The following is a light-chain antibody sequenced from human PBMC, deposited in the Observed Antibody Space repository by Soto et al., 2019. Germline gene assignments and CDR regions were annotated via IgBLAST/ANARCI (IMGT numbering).Light chain of an antibody. CDR2: GNS. CDR1: SSIIGAGYD. Sequence: QSVLTQPPSVSGAPGQRVTISCTGSSSIIGAGYDVHWYQQLPGTAPKLLIYGNSNRPSGVPDRFSGSKSGTSASLAITGLQAEDEADYYCQSYDSSLSGSYVFGTGTKLTGL. CDR3: QSYDSSLSGSYV. J-gene: IGLJ1*01. V-gene: IGLV1-40*01.